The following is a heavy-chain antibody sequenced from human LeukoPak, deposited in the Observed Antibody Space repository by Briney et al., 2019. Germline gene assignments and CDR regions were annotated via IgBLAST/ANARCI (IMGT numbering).Heavy chain of an antibody. CDR2: IIPIFGTA. V-gene: IGHV1-69*13. Sequence: SVKVSCKASGGTFSSYAISWVRQAPGQGLEWMGGIIPIFGTANYAQKFQGRVTITADESTSTAYMELSSLRSEDTAVYYCARDIVSDSGSYPYYYYYYMDVWGKGNTVTVSS. D-gene: IGHD1-26*01. J-gene: IGHJ6*03. CDR3: ARDIVSDSGSYPYYYYYYMDV. CDR1: GGTFSSYA.